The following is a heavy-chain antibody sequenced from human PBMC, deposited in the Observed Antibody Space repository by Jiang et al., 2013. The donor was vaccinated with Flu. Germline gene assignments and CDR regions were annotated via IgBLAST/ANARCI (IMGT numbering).Heavy chain of an antibody. CDR1: GDSVSSNSVA. Sequence: GLVKPSQTLSLTCAISGDSVSSNSVAWNWIRQSPSRGLEWLGRTFYRSKWYNDYAVSVKGRLTISPDTSENLFSLHLNSVTPEDTAVYYCARGSSGYYYFDYWGQGALVTVSS. J-gene: IGHJ4*02. D-gene: IGHD6-19*01. CDR3: ARGSSGYYYFDY. V-gene: IGHV6-1*01. CDR2: TFYRSKWYN.